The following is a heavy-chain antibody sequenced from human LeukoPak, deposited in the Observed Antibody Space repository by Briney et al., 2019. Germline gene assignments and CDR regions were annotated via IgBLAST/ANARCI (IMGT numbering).Heavy chain of an antibody. CDR2: VPHDGTSP. D-gene: IGHD3-22*01. J-gene: IGHJ4*02. CDR1: GFTFNSHH. V-gene: IGHV3-30*03. CDR3: AREHPYYYDSSGTALMAEIKYYFDY. Sequence: GGSLRLSCAVSGFTFNSHHIHWVRQAPNKGLDWVAVVPHDGTSPSHAASVNGRFTISRDNSKNTLYLHMNSLRAEDTGVYYCAREHPYYYDSSGTALMAEIKYYFDYWGQGTLVTVSS.